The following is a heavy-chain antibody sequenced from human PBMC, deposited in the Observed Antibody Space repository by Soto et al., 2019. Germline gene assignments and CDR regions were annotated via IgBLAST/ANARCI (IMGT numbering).Heavy chain of an antibody. CDR2: IYYSGST. CDR3: ARLRFLEWLPHNSGPHFDY. Sequence: PSVPLSLPCTVSGGSISSHDGSWIRQPPGKGLEWIGYIYYSGSTNYNPSLKSRVTISVDTSKNQFSLKLSSVTAADTAVYYCARLRFLEWLPHNSGPHFDYWGQGTLVTVSS. CDR1: GGSISSHD. D-gene: IGHD3-3*01. J-gene: IGHJ4*02. V-gene: IGHV4-59*11.